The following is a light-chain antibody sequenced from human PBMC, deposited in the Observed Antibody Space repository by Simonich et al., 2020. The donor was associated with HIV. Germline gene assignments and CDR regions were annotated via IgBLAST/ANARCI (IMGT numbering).Light chain of an antibody. CDR3: QQYNNWPRT. V-gene: IGKV3-15*01. CDR2: GAS. Sequence: EIVMTQSPATLSVSPGERATLSCRASQSVGSNLAWYQKKPGQAPRLLIYGASTRATDIPARLSASGSGTEFTLTISSMQSEDFAVYYCQQYNNWPRTFGQGTKVEIK. J-gene: IGKJ1*01. CDR1: QSVGSN.